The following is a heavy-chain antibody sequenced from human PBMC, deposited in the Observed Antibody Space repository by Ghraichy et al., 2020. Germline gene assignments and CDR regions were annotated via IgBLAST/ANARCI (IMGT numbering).Heavy chain of an antibody. Sequence: GGSLRLSCAASGFIFSSYWMHWVRQAPGKGLVWVSRINSDGSSTNYADSVKGRFTISRDNAKNTLYLQMNSLRAEDTAVYYCARYIHYYYYYGMDVWGQGTTVTVSS. V-gene: IGHV3-74*01. D-gene: IGHD2-15*01. J-gene: IGHJ6*02. CDR3: ARYIHYYYYYGMDV. CDR1: GFIFSSYW. CDR2: INSDGSST.